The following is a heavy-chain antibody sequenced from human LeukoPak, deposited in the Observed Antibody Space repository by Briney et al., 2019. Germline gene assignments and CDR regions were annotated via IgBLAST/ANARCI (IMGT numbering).Heavy chain of an antibody. D-gene: IGHD3-22*01. CDR2: SSAYNGNT. CDR3: ARDYYDSSGGDYFDY. V-gene: IGHV1-18*01. J-gene: IGHJ4*02. Sequence: ASVKVSCKASGYTFTSYGISWVRQAPGQGLEWMGWSSAYNGNTNYAQKLQGRVTMTTDTSTSTAYMELRSLRSDDTAVYYCARDYYDSSGGDYFDYWGQGTLVTVSS. CDR1: GYTFTSYG.